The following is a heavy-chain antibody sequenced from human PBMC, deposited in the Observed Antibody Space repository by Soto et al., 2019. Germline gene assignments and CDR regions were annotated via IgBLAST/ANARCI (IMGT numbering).Heavy chain of an antibody. D-gene: IGHD4-17*01. Sequence: PAENLSITSAVYDGRFSAYYWSWVRQPPGKRLEWIGEINPSGTANSNPYLMSRVAMSRDMSKKQFSLKLTSVTAADTALYYCARGDYLYYFDYWGQGTLVTVS. CDR3: ARGDYLYYFDY. V-gene: IGHV4-34*01. J-gene: IGHJ4*02. CDR1: DGRFSAYY. CDR2: INPSGTA.